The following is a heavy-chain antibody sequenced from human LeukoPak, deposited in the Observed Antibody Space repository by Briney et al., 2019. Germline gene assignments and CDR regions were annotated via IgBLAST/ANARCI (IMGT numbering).Heavy chain of an antibody. CDR3: ARDSGQLGKPYYFDY. Sequence: ASVKVSCKASGYTFTSYDINWVRQATGQGLEWMGWMNPNSGNIGYAQKFQGRVTMTRNTSISTAYMELSSLRSEDTAVYYCARDSGQLGKPYYFDYWGQGTLVTVSS. J-gene: IGHJ4*02. CDR1: GYTFTSYD. V-gene: IGHV1-8*01. CDR2: MNPNSGNI. D-gene: IGHD7-27*01.